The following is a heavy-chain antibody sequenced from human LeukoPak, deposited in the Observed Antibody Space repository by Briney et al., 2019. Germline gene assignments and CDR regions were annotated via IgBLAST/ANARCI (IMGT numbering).Heavy chain of an antibody. CDR3: ARERGEYSYGHFDY. CDR2: IYYSGST. Sequence: PSETLSLTCTVPGGSISSGGYSWSWIRQHPGKGLEWIGYIYYSGSTYYNPSLKSRVTMSVDTSKNQFSLKLSSVTAADTAVYYCARERGEYSYGHFDYWGQGTLVTVSS. V-gene: IGHV4-31*03. J-gene: IGHJ4*02. D-gene: IGHD5-18*01. CDR1: GGSISSGGYS.